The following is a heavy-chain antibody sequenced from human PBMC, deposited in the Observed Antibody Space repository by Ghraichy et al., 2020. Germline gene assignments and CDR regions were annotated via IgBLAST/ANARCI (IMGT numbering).Heavy chain of an antibody. J-gene: IGHJ4*02. D-gene: IGHD4-17*01. CDR2: ICSASSYI. CDR1: GFTFSSYS. Sequence: LSLTCAASGFTFSSYSMNWVRQAPGKGLEWVSSICSASSYIYYADSVTGRFTISRDNAKNSVYLQMNSLRVEDTAVYYCARDDGYHYGFDYWGRGTLVTVSS. V-gene: IGHV3-21*01. CDR3: ARDDGYHYGFDY.